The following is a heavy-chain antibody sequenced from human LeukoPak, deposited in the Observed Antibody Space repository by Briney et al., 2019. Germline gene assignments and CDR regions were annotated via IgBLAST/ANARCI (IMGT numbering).Heavy chain of an antibody. J-gene: IGHJ4*02. CDR3: ARLADCSSSSCRSFDY. Sequence: ASAKVSCKASGYTFTGYYLHWVRQAPGQGLEWRGWINPNSGFTNYAQKFQGRVTMTRDTSISTAYMELSRLRSDDTAVYYCARLADCSSSSCRSFDYWGQGTLVTVSS. CDR2: INPNSGFT. V-gene: IGHV1-2*02. D-gene: IGHD2-2*01. CDR1: GYTFTGYY.